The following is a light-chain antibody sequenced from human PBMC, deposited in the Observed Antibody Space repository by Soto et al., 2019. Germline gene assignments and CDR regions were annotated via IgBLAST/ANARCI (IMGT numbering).Light chain of an antibody. Sequence: EIVLTQSPGTLSLSPGDIATLSFSASQSVSSNYLAWYQQKPGQAPRLLIYGASSRATGVPVRFSGSGSGTEFTLTINSLQSEDFAVYYCLQHNNWWTFGQGTKVDIK. CDR3: LQHNNWWT. V-gene: IGKV3-15*01. J-gene: IGKJ1*01. CDR1: QSVSSNY. CDR2: GAS.